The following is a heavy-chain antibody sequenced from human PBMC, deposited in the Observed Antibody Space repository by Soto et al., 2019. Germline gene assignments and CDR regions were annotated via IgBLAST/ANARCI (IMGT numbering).Heavy chain of an antibody. V-gene: IGHV3-48*02. CDR1: GFTFSSYS. CDR2: ISSSSSSSTI. J-gene: IGHJ5*02. CDR3: ARDCPRGVTIVGVAPPGWFDP. Sequence: GGSLRLSCAASGFTFSSYSMNWVRQAPGKGLEWVSYISSSSSSSTIYYADSVKGRFTISGDNAKNSLFLQMNSLRDEDTAVYYCARDCPRGVTIVGVAPPGWFDPWGQGTLVTVSS. D-gene: IGHD3-3*01.